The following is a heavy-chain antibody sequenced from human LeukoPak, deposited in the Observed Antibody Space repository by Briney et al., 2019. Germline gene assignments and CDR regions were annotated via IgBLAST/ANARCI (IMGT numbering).Heavy chain of an antibody. J-gene: IGHJ4*02. CDR3: ARVSSSWYVSEIGY. V-gene: IGHV3-74*01. Sequence: PGGSLRLSCAASGFTFSSYWMHWVHQAPGKGLVWVSRINSDGSSTSYADSVKGRFTISRDNAKNSLYLQMNSLRAEDTAVYYCARVSSSWYVSEIGYWGQGTLVTVSS. CDR1: GFTFSSYW. D-gene: IGHD6-13*01. CDR2: INSDGSST.